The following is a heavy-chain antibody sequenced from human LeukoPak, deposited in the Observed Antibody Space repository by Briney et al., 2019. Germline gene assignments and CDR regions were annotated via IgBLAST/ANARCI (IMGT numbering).Heavy chain of an antibody. CDR3: ARAHIAAAGNFDY. CDR2: INHSGST. V-gene: IGHV4-34*01. D-gene: IGHD6-13*01. Sequence: SSETLSLTCAVYGGSFSGYYWSWIRQPPGKGLEWIGEINHSGSTNYNPSLKSRVTISVDTSKNQFSLKLSSVTAADTAVYYCARAHIAAAGNFDYWGQGTLVTVSS. CDR1: GGSFSGYY. J-gene: IGHJ4*02.